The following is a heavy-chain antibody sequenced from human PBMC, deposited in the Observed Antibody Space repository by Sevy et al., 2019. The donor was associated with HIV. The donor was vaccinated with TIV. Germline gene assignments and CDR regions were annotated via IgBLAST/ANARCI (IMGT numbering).Heavy chain of an antibody. D-gene: IGHD3-16*02. CDR3: ARAVGGTYRYDDY. V-gene: IGHV3-33*01. Sequence: GGSLRLSCAASGFTFSSFGMHWVRQAPGKGLEWVAVIWFDGSNTYYADSVKGRFTISRDIAKNTLHLQMNSLRADDTAVYYCARAVGGTYRYDDYWGQGTLVTVSS. CDR1: GFTFSSFG. CDR2: IWFDGSNT. J-gene: IGHJ4*02.